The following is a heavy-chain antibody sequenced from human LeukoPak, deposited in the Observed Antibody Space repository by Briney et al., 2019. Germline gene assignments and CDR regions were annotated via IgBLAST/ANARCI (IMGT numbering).Heavy chain of an antibody. CDR2: VHLDGRT. V-gene: IGHV4/OR15-8*01. D-gene: IGHD3-3*01. Sequence: PSETLSLTCGVSGGSISSTNWWTWVRQPPGKGLEWIGEVHLDGRTNYNPSLESRLTMSVDLSENHISLKLASVTAADTAVYYCAREGGFYRPLDYAGQGTLVTVSS. CDR1: GGSISSTNW. CDR3: AREGGFYRPLDY. J-gene: IGHJ4*02.